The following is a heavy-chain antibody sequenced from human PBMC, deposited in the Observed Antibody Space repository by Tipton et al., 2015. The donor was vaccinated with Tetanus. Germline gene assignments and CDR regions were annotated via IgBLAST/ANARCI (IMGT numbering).Heavy chain of an antibody. V-gene: IGHV3-33*01. CDR3: ARVGISQNAYSYVYHGLDV. Sequence: SLRLSCAAPGFTFSTNAMHWVRQAPGKGLEWVAAIWNDGSYKYYADSVKGRFTVSRDNSKNTLYLEMNSLRAEDTAVYYCARVGISQNAYSYVYHGLDVWGQGTTVTVSS. D-gene: IGHD5-18*01. CDR2: IWNDGSYK. CDR1: GFTFSTNA. J-gene: IGHJ6*02.